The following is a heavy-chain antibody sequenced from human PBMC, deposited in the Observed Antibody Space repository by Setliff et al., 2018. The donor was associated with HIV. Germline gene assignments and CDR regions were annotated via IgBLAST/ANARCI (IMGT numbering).Heavy chain of an antibody. CDR3: ARLSRSVADSKYYFDY. CDR2: IFYSGST. CDR1: GGSISTTSYY. Sequence: SETLSLTCTVSGGSISTTSYYWGWIRQPPGKGLEWIGSIFYSGSTYYNPSLKSRVTISVDTSKNHFSLKVSSVTAADTAVYYCARLSRSVADSKYYFDYWVPETLLVTVSS. J-gene: IGHJ4*03. D-gene: IGHD6-19*01. V-gene: IGHV4-39*02.